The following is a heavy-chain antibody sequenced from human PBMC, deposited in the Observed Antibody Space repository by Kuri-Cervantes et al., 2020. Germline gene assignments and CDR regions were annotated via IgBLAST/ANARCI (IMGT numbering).Heavy chain of an antibody. CDR3: ARAQIPQWLGASDI. CDR2: ISYDGSNK. Sequence: SLKISCAASRFTFSSYAMHWVRQAPGKGLEWVAVISYDGSNKYYADSVKGRFTISRDNSKNTLCLQMNSLRAEDTAVYYCARAQIPQWLGASDIWGRGTMVTVSS. V-gene: IGHV3-30*14. D-gene: IGHD6-19*01. J-gene: IGHJ3*02. CDR1: RFTFSSYA.